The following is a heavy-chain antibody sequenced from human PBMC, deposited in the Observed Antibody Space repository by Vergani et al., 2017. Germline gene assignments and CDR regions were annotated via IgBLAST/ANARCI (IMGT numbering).Heavy chain of an antibody. CDR1: GYPFTGYY. CDR3: ARAGNYYDSSGYDPFDY. D-gene: IGHD3-22*01. Sequence: VQLVQSGAEVKKPGASVKVSCKDSGYPFTGYYMHWVRQAPGQGLEWMGWINPNSGGKNYAQKFQGRVTMTRDTSISTAYMELSRLRSDDTAVYYCARAGNYYDSSGYDPFDYWGQGTLVTVSS. V-gene: IGHV1-2*02. J-gene: IGHJ4*02. CDR2: INPNSGGK.